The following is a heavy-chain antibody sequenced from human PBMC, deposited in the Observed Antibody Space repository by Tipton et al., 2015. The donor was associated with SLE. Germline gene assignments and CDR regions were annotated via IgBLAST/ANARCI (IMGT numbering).Heavy chain of an antibody. D-gene: IGHD1-14*01. CDR2: IISDVTRA. J-gene: IGHJ4*02. CDR3: ARGSPEIDY. CDR1: GFTLSNHG. V-gene: IGHV3-74*01. Sequence: SLRLSCAASGFTLSNHGMNWVRQAPGKGLEWVSRIISDVTRASYADSVKGRFTISRDNARNTLYLQMNSLRDEDTAVYYCARGSPEIDYWGQGTLVTVSS.